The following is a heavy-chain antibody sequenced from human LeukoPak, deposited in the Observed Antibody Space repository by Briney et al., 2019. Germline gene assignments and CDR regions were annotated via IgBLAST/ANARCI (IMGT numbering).Heavy chain of an antibody. CDR1: GFTFSSYA. Sequence: PGGSLRLSCAASGFTFSSYAMSWVRQAPGKGLEWVSAISGSGGSTYYADSVKGRFTISRDNSKNTLYLQMNSLRAEDTAVYYCAKLYSSSSVSGVDYWGQGTLVTVSS. J-gene: IGHJ4*02. D-gene: IGHD6-6*01. V-gene: IGHV3-23*01. CDR2: ISGSGGST. CDR3: AKLYSSSSVSGVDY.